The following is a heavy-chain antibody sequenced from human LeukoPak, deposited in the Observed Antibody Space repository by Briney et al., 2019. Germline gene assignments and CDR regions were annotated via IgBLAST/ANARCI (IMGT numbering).Heavy chain of an antibody. V-gene: IGHV4-34*01. D-gene: IGHD5-24*01. CDR3: ASRRGDYNYYFNS. CDR1: GGSFSGYQ. Sequence: KPSETLSLTCAVYGGSFSGYQWSWIRQPPGKGLEWIGQIDHSGSTNYNPSLKNRVTISVDPSKNQFSLRLTSVSVADTAFYYCASRRGDYNYYFNSWGQGTLVTVSS. CDR2: IDHSGST. J-gene: IGHJ4*02.